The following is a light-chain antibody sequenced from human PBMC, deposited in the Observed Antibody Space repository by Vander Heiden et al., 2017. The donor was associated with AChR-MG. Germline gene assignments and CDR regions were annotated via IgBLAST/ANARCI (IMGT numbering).Light chain of an antibody. CDR2: DVS. CDR3: SSYTSSSTYV. V-gene: IGLV2-14*03. Sequence: QSALTQPAPVSGSPGQPITIPCPGTSSDVGGYNYVSWYQQHPGKAPKLMIYDVSNRPSEVSNRFSSSKSGNTASLTISGLQAEDEADYYCSSYTSSSTYVFGTGTKVTVL. J-gene: IGLJ1*01. CDR1: SSDVGGYNY.